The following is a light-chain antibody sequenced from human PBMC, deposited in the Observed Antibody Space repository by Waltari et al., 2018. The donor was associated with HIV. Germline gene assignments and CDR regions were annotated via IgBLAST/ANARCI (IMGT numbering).Light chain of an antibody. J-gene: IGKJ1*01. CDR1: QNIGDW. CDR3: QFYHKFWT. CDR2: KAS. Sequence: DVQMTQSPSTLSASVGDRVIITCRANQNIGDWVAWYQLRPGQVPDLLIYKASNLRSGVPLRFRGSGSGAEFSLAISGLQSEDVGTYCCQFYHKFWTFGQGTRVEI. V-gene: IGKV1-5*03.